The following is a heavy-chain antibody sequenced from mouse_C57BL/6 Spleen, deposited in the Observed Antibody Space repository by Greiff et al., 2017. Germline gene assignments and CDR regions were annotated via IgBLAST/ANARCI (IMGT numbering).Heavy chain of an antibody. V-gene: IGHV1-55*01. CDR2: IYPGSGST. D-gene: IGHD2-4*01. CDR3: ARGKITTRGYYYAMDY. CDR1: GYTFTSYW. Sequence: QVQLQQPGAELVKPGASVKMSCKASGYTFTSYWITWVKQRPGQGLEWIGDIYPGSGSTNYNEKFKSKATLTVDTSSSTAYMQLSSLTSEDSAVYYCARGKITTRGYYYAMDYWGQGTSVTVSS. J-gene: IGHJ4*01.